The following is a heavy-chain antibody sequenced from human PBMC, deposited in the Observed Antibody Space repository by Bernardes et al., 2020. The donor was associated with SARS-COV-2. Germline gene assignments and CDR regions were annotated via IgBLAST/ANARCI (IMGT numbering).Heavy chain of an antibody. D-gene: IGHD3-3*01. CDR3: AREEAIFGLDPLPYYFDY. Sequence: TLSLTCAVSGGSINSANWWSWVRQPPGGGLEWIGEIFHTGNTKYNPSLESRVSISLDKSKNQFSLKLTSVIAADTAVYFCAREEAIFGLDPLPYYFDYWGQGTLVTVSS. CDR2: IFHTGNT. J-gene: IGHJ4*02. V-gene: IGHV4-4*01. CDR1: GGSINSANW.